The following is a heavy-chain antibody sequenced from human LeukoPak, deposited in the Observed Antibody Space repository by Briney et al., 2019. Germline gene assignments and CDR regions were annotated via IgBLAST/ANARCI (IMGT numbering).Heavy chain of an antibody. CDR1: GFTFSAYA. CDR2: ISVSGVST. J-gene: IGHJ6*02. CDR3: AKDRDIVVVTAPHYGMDV. Sequence: GGSLRLSCAASGFTFSAYAMSWVRQSPGKGREWVSAISVSGVSTYYADSVKGRFTISRDNSKNTLYLQMNSLRAEDTAVYYCAKDRDIVVVTAPHYGMDVWGQGTTVTVSS. D-gene: IGHD2-21*02. V-gene: IGHV3-23*01.